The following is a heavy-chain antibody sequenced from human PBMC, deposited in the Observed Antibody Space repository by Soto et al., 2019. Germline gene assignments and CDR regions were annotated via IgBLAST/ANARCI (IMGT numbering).Heavy chain of an antibody. CDR1: GGSISSYY. J-gene: IGHJ4*02. V-gene: IGHV4-59*01. CDR2: IYYSGST. Sequence: PSETLSLTCTVSGGSISSYYWSWIRQPPGKGLEWIGYIYYSGSTNYNPSLKSRVTISVDTSKNQFSLKLSSVTAADTAVYYCAREPPMGDSSGYPYFDYWGQGTLVTVSS. D-gene: IGHD3-22*01. CDR3: AREPPMGDSSGYPYFDY.